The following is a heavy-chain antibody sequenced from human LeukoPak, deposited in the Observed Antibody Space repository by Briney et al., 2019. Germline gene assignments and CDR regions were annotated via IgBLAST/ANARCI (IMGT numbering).Heavy chain of an antibody. CDR3: ARAGPITIFGVVINNWFDP. CDR1: GGTFSSYA. Sequence: SVKVSCKASGGTFSSYAISWVRQAPGQGLEWMGGIIPIFGTANYAQKFQGRVTITADESTSTPYMELSSLRSEDTAVYYCARAGPITIFGVVINNWFDPWGQGTLVTVSS. V-gene: IGHV1-69*01. CDR2: IIPIFGTA. J-gene: IGHJ5*02. D-gene: IGHD3-3*01.